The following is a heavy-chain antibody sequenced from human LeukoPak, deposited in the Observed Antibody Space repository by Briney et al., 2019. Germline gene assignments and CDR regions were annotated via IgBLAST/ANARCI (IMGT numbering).Heavy chain of an antibody. J-gene: IGHJ4*02. CDR2: ISYTGST. CDR3: ARGGRDGYNPVDY. Sequence: SETLSLTCAVYGGSFSGYYWSWIRQPPGKGLDWIGYISYTGSTNYNPSLKSRVTISVDTSKNQFSLKLSSVTDADTAVYYCARGGRDGYNPVDYWGQGTLVTVSS. V-gene: IGHV4-34*11. CDR1: GGSFSGYY. D-gene: IGHD5-24*01.